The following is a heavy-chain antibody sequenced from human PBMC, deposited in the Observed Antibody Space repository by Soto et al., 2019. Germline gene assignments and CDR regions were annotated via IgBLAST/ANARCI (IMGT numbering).Heavy chain of an antibody. V-gene: IGHV3-15*07. CDR1: GFTISNAW. CDR2: IKTKTEGGTT. CDR3: TRFPRGYSYVDC. J-gene: IGHJ4*02. Sequence: EVQLVESGGGLVKPGGSLRLSCAASGFTISNAWMSWVRQAPGMGLEWVGRIKTKTEGGTTDYAAPVRDRFTISTDDSKNTLSLQMNSLKTEDTAVYYCTRFPRGYSYVDCWGQGTLVTVSS. D-gene: IGHD5-18*01.